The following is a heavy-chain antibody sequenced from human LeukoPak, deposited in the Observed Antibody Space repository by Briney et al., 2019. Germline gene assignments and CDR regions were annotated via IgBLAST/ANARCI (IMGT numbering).Heavy chain of an antibody. D-gene: IGHD3-3*01. Sequence: PSETLSLTCAVYGGSFSGYYWSWIRQPPGKGLEWIGEINHSGSTNYNPSLKSRVTISVDTSKNQFSLKLSSVTAADTAVYHCARVGYDFWSGYCDYWGQGTLVTVSS. CDR2: INHSGST. V-gene: IGHV4-34*01. J-gene: IGHJ4*02. CDR1: GGSFSGYY. CDR3: ARVGYDFWSGYCDY.